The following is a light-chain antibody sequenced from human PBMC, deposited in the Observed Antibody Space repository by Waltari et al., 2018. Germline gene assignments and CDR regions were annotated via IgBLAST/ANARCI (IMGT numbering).Light chain of an antibody. Sequence: EIVMTHSPDTLSVSPGERATFSCRASQSISSNLAWYQQKPGQGPRLLIYEASTRATSTPARFSGSGSGTDFTLTISSLQSEDSAVYYCQQYNHWPPITFGQGTRLEIK. V-gene: IGKV3-15*01. J-gene: IGKJ5*01. CDR2: EAS. CDR1: QSISSN. CDR3: QQYNHWPPIT.